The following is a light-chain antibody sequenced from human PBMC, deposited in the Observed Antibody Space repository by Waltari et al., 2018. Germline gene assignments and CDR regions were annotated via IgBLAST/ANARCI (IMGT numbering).Light chain of an antibody. CDR2: KVT. V-gene: IGKV2-40*01. J-gene: IGKJ2*03. CDR3: LQSTTDPYS. CDR1: QSLLHANGNTF. Sequence: IVMTQTPLSLPVTPGEPASISCRSSQSLLHANGNTFLHWYLQKPGQSPRLLISKVTNRESGVPDRFSGSGSGTDFTLKINRVEPEDVGIYYCLQSTTDPYSFGQGTKVEI.